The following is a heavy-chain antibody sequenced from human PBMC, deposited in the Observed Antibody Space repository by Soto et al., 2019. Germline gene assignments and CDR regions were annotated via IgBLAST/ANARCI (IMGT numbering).Heavy chain of an antibody. CDR3: AREFVSRVGVYSSSWYRSYYYYGMDV. V-gene: IGHV3-30-3*01. CDR2: ISYDGSNK. D-gene: IGHD6-13*01. Sequence: HPGGSLRLSCAASGFTFSSYAMHWVRQAPGKGLEWVAVISYDGSNKYYADSVKGRFTISRDNSKNTLYLQMNSLRAEDTAVYYCAREFVSRVGVYSSSWYRSYYYYGMDVWGQGTTVTVSS. CDR1: GFTFSSYA. J-gene: IGHJ6*02.